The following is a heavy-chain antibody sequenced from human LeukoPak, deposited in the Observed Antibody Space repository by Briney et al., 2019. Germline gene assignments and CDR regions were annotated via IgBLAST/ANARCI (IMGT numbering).Heavy chain of an antibody. CDR2: IYYSGST. CDR1: GVSISSYY. Sequence: PSETLSLTCTVSGVSISSYYWSWIRQPPGKGLEWIGYIYYSGSTNYNPSLKSRVTISVDTSKNQFSLKLSSVTAADTAVYYCARLVITEILGMDVWGQGTTVTVSS. J-gene: IGHJ6*02. CDR3: ARLVITEILGMDV. V-gene: IGHV4-59*12. D-gene: IGHD3-22*01.